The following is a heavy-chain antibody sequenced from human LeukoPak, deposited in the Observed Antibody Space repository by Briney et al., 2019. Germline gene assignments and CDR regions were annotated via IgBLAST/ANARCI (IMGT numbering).Heavy chain of an antibody. V-gene: IGHV4-28*01. D-gene: IGHD3-22*01. Sequence: PSETLSLTCAVSGYSISSSNWWGWILQPPGKGLEWIGYIYYSGSTYYNPSLKSRVTMSVDTSKNQFSLKLSSVTAVDTAVYYCARMVVVGHNWFDPWGQGTLVTVSS. CDR1: GYSISSSNW. J-gene: IGHJ5*02. CDR3: ARMVVVGHNWFDP. CDR2: IYYSGST.